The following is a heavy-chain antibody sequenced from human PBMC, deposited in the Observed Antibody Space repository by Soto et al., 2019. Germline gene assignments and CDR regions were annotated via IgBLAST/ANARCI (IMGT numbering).Heavy chain of an antibody. J-gene: IGHJ4*02. CDR2: IKEDGSEK. CDR3: ARDREWEPSQEGFDY. Sequence: EVQLVESGGGLVQPGGSLRLSCAASGFTFSDYWMSWVRQAPGKGLEWVATIKEDGSEKYYVDSVKGRFTISRDNAKKSLYLQLKSLRAEGTAVYYCARDREWEPSQEGFDYWGQGTLVTVSS. V-gene: IGHV3-7*03. D-gene: IGHD1-26*01. CDR1: GFTFSDYW.